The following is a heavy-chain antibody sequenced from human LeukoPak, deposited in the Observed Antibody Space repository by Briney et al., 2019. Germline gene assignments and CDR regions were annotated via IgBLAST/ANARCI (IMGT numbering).Heavy chain of an antibody. CDR1: GFTFSSYW. D-gene: IGHD1-26*01. Sequence: GGSLRLSCAASGFTFSSYWMSWVRQAPGKGLEWVANINQDGSKKYYVDSVRGRFTISRDNAKNSLCLQMDSLRAEDTAVYYCARVRVGTTNYFDYWGQGTLVTVSS. CDR3: ARVRVGTTNYFDY. V-gene: IGHV3-7*04. J-gene: IGHJ4*02. CDR2: INQDGSKK.